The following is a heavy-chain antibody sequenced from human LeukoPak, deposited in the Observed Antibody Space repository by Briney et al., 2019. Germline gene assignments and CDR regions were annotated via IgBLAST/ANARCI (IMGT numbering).Heavy chain of an antibody. CDR2: ISSSGSTI. Sequence: GGSLRLSCAASGFTFSDYYMSWIRQAPGKGLEWVSYISSSGSTIYYADSVKGRFTISRDNAKNSLYLQMNSLIAEDTAVYYCGRDRAVVVPAAISDGGWFDPWGQGTLVTVSS. J-gene: IGHJ5*02. V-gene: IGHV3-11*01. CDR1: GFTFSDYY. CDR3: GRDRAVVVPAAISDGGWFDP. D-gene: IGHD2-2*02.